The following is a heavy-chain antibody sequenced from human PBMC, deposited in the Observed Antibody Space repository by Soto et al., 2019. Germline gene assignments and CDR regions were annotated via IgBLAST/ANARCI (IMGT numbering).Heavy chain of an antibody. CDR2: ISYDGSNK. J-gene: IGHJ4*02. CDR1: GFTFSSYG. Sequence: QVQLVESGGGVVQPGRSLRLSCAASGFTFSSYGMHWVRQAPGKGLEWVAVISYDGSNKYYADSVKGRFTISRDNSKNTLYLQMNSLSAEDTAVYYCAKSAAAGEHYFDYWGQGTLVTVSS. CDR3: AKSAAAGEHYFDY. V-gene: IGHV3-30*18. D-gene: IGHD6-13*01.